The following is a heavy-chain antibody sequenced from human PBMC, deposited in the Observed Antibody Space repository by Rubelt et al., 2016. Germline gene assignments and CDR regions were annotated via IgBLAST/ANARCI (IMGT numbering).Heavy chain of an antibody. CDR2: INTNTAKQ. CDR3: ARGGVLGIF. J-gene: IGHJ4*02. CDR1: GYTFTRDA. V-gene: IGHV7-4-1*02. D-gene: IGHD1-14*01. Sequence: QVQLVQSGSEVKRSGASVKVSCRASGYTFTRDAMNWVRQAPGQGLEWMGWINTNTAKQAYAQGYTGRFGCSLETSVRTAYLQISSLRAEVTAVYYCARGGVLGIFWGQGTLVTVSS.